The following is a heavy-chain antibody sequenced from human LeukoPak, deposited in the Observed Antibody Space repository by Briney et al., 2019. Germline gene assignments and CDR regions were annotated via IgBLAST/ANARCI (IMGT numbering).Heavy chain of an antibody. Sequence: GGSLRLSCAASGFTFSSYAMSWVRQAPGKGLEWVSAIIGSGGSTYCADSVKGRFTISRDNSKNTLYLQMNSLRAEDTAVYYCAKRDSSGYYYFDYWGQGTPVTVSS. D-gene: IGHD3-22*01. V-gene: IGHV3-23*01. CDR2: IIGSGGST. CDR1: GFTFSSYA. CDR3: AKRDSSGYYYFDY. J-gene: IGHJ4*02.